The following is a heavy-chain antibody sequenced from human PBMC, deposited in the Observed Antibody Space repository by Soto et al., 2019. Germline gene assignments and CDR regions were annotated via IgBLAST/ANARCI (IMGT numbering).Heavy chain of an antibody. V-gene: IGHV3-23*01. CDR1: GFTFSSYA. CDR3: AKRMVAQLYYYYYYMDV. J-gene: IGHJ6*03. CDR2: ISGSGGRT. Sequence: GGSLRLSCAASGFTFSSYAMSWVRQAPGKGLEWVSAISGSGGRTYYADSVKGRFTISRDNSKNTLYLQMNSLRAEDTAVYYCAKRMVAQLYYYYYYMDVWGKGTTVTVSS. D-gene: IGHD1-1*01.